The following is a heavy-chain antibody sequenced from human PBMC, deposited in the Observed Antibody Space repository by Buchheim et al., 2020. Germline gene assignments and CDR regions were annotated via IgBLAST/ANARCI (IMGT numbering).Heavy chain of an antibody. CDR1: GFTFSSYT. D-gene: IGHD2-2*02. J-gene: IGHJ6*03. CDR2: ISSTSAKI. V-gene: IGHV3-21*01. Sequence: EVQLVESGGGLVKPGGSLRLSCAASGFTFSSYTMNWARQAPGEGLEWVASISSTSAKIYYADSVKDRFTIPRDNAQNSLDPQMNSLRVEDTAVYYCARGYCSTTSCYTREESMDVWGKGTT. CDR3: ARGYCSTTSCYTREESMDV.